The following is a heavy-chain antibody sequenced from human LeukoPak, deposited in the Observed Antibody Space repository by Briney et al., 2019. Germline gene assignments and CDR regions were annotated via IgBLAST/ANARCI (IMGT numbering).Heavy chain of an antibody. J-gene: IGHJ5*02. V-gene: IGHV1-18*01. Sequence: ASVRVSCKASGYSFTTYGITWVRQAPGQGLEWMGGISAYSGETRYAQNFQGRVTLTRDTSSKTGYMELGSLTSDDTAVYYCTINFGVADAWGQGTLVTVSS. CDR2: ISAYSGET. CDR1: GYSFTTYG. D-gene: IGHD3-3*01. CDR3: TINFGVADA.